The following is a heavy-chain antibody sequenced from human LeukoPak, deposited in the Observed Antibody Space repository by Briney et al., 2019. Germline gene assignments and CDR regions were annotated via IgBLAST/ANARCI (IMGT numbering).Heavy chain of an antibody. Sequence: PTGGSLRLSCAASGFTFSSYAMSWVRQAPGKGLEWVSAISGSGGSTYYADSVKGRFTISRDNSKNTLYLQMNSLRAEDTAVYYCAKEMITMVRGVIKDDYWGQGTLVTVSS. D-gene: IGHD3-10*01. J-gene: IGHJ4*02. CDR2: ISGSGGST. V-gene: IGHV3-23*01. CDR3: AKEMITMVRGVIKDDY. CDR1: GFTFSSYA.